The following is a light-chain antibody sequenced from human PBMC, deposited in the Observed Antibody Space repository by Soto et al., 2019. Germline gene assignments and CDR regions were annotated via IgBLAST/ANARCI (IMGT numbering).Light chain of an antibody. V-gene: IGKV3-11*01. CDR1: QSVRRS. J-gene: IGKJ5*01. Sequence: EIVLTQSPATMSLSPGERATLSCRASQSVRRSLAWYQQRPGQAPRLLIYDASNRATGVPARFSGSGSGTDFTLTSSSLEPEDFAVYYCQQRSSWPPITFGQGTRLEIK. CDR2: DAS. CDR3: QQRSSWPPIT.